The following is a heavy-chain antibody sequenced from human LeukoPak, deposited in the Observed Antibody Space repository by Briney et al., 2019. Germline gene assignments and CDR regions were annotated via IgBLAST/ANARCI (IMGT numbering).Heavy chain of an antibody. CDR2: ISYDGSNK. CDR1: GFTFSSYG. J-gene: IGHJ4*02. V-gene: IGHV3-30*03. D-gene: IGHD3-10*01. CDR3: ARAKPKNMVRGLIMRRESRYYFDY. Sequence: GGSLRLSCAASGFTFSSYGMHWVRQAPGKGLERVAVISYDGSNKYYADSVKGRFTISRDNSKSTLYIQMNSLRAEDTAVYYCARAKPKNMVRGLIMRRESRYYFDYWGQGTLVTVSS.